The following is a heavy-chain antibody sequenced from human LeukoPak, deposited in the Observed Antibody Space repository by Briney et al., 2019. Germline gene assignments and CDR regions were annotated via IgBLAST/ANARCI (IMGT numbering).Heavy chain of an antibody. CDR3: ARGKYSSGWYYFDY. D-gene: IGHD6-19*01. V-gene: IGHV4-59*01. Sequence: ASETLSLTCTVSGGSISSYYWSWIRQPPGKGLEWIGYIYDSGSTNYNPSLKSRVTISVDTSKNQFSLKLSSVTAADTAVYYCARGKYSSGWYYFDYWGQGTLVTVSS. J-gene: IGHJ4*02. CDR1: GGSISSYY. CDR2: IYDSGST.